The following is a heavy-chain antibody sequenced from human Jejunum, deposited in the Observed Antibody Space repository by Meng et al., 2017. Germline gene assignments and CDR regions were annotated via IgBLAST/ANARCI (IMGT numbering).Heavy chain of an antibody. CDR1: GFSFSDQS. D-gene: IGHD3-10*01. CDR2: ILDRDGST. V-gene: IGHV3-23*01. Sequence: GESLKISCAASGFSFSDQSMSWVRQAPGKGLEWVSVILDRDGSTHYADSVKGRFTISRDNSKNTLYLQMSSLRVDDTAVYYCVNRAWLESWGQGTLVT. CDR3: VNRAWLES. J-gene: IGHJ5*01.